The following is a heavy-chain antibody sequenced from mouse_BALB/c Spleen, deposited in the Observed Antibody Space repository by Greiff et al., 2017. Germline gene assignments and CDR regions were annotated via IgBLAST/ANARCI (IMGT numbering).Heavy chain of an antibody. J-gene: IGHJ3*01. V-gene: IGHV1-4*02. Sequence: QVQLQQSAAELARPGASVKMSCKASGYTFTSYTMHWVKQRPGQGLEWIGYINPSSGYTEYNQKFKDKTTLTADKSSSTAYMQLSSLTSEDSAVYYCARDPAWFAYWGQGTLVTVSA. CDR3: ARDPAWFAY. CDR2: INPSSGYT. CDR1: GYTFTSYT.